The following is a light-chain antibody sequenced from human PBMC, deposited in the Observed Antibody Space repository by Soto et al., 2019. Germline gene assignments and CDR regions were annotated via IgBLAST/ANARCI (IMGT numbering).Light chain of an antibody. Sequence: QSALTQPASVSGSPGQSITISCTGTSSDVGGYNYVSWYQQQPGKAPKLMIYDVSNRPSGVSNRLSGSKSGNTASLTISGLQAEDEANYYCTSYTSSSTLEVVFGGGTKLTVL. CDR3: TSYTSSSTLEVV. CDR2: DVS. J-gene: IGLJ2*01. CDR1: SSDVGGYNY. V-gene: IGLV2-14*01.